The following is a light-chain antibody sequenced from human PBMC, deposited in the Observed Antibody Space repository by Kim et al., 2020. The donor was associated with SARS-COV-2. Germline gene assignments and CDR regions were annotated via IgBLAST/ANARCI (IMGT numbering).Light chain of an antibody. J-gene: IGKJ2*01. CDR1: QSISSY. CDR2: DAS. V-gene: IGKV1-39*01. CDR3: QQSYSTPPYT. Sequence: ASVGDRVTITCRASQSISSYLNWYQQKPGKAPKLLIYDASSLQSGVPSRFSGSGSGTDFTLTISSLQPEDFATYYCQQSYSTPPYTFGQGTKLEI.